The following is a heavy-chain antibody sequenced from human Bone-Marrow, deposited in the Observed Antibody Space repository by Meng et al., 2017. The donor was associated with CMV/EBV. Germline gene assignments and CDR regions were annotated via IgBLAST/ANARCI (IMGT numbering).Heavy chain of an antibody. CDR2: ISPYNGNT. V-gene: IGHV1-18*01. D-gene: IGHD6-13*01. J-gene: IGHJ6*02. CDR3: ARERPSGYSSSWYSYYYYGMDV. Sequence: ASVKVSCKASGYTFTSYGISWVRQAPGQGLEWMGWISPYNGNTNYAQKLQGRVTMTTDTSTSTAYMELRSLRSDDTAVYYCARERPSGYSSSWYSYYYYGMDVWGQGTTFTVSS. CDR1: GYTFTSYG.